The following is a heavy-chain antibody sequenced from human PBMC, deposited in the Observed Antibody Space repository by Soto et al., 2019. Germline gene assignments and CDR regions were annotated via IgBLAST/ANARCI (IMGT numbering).Heavy chain of an antibody. CDR3: AIQPLYDSSGYDIDY. J-gene: IGHJ4*02. CDR2: IYYSGST. Sequence: PDSLFLTCTVSGCSISSIRYYWGWIRQPPGKGLEWIGSIYYSGSTYYNPSLKSRVTISVDTSKNQFSLKLSSVTAADTAVYYCAIQPLYDSSGYDIDYWGQGTLVTVS. D-gene: IGHD3-22*01. CDR1: GCSISSIRYY. V-gene: IGHV4-39*01.